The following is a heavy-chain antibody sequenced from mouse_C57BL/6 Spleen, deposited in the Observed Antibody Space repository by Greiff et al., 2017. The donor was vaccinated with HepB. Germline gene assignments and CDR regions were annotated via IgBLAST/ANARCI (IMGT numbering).Heavy chain of an antibody. J-gene: IGHJ2*01. D-gene: IGHD2-5*01. CDR3: ARDYSNYDFDY. CDR1: GYAFSSSW. Sequence: VQVVESGPELVKPGASVKISCKASGYAFSSSWMNWVKQRPGKGLEWIGRIYPGDGDTNYNGKFKGKATLTADKSSSTAYMQLSSLTSEDSAVYFCARDYSNYDFDYWGQGTTLTVSS. CDR2: IYPGDGDT. V-gene: IGHV1-82*01.